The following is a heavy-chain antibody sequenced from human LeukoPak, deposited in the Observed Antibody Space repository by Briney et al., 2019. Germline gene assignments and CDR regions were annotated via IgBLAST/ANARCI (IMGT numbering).Heavy chain of an antibody. V-gene: IGHV4-61*02. CDR2: IYTRGNT. J-gene: IGHJ6*03. D-gene: IGHD2-2*01. CDR1: GGSISSGSYY. CDR3: ARDRTNIVVVPAAIGDYYYYYMDV. Sequence: SQTLSLTCTVSGGSISSGSYYWSWIRQPAGKGLEWIGRIYTRGNTNYNPSLKSRVTISIDTSKNRFSLKLSSVTAADTDVYYCARDRTNIVVVPAAIGDYYYYYMDVWGKGTTVTVSS.